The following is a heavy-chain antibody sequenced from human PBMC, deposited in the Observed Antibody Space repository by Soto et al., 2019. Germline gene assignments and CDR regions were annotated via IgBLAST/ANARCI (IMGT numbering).Heavy chain of an antibody. CDR3: ARDSAGQVDAFDI. V-gene: IGHV1-69*05. CDR1: GGTFSSYA. J-gene: IGHJ3*02. Sequence: SVKVSFKASGGTFSSYAISWVRQAPGQGLEWMGGIIPIFGTANYAQKLQGRVTMTTDTSTSTAYMELRSLRSDDTAVYYCARDSAGQVDAFDIWGQGTMVTVSS. CDR2: IIPIFGTA. D-gene: IGHD2-15*01.